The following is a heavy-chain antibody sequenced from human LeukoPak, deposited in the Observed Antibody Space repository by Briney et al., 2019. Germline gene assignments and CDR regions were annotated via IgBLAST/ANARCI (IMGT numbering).Heavy chain of an antibody. J-gene: IGHJ3*02. Sequence: ASVKVSCKASGYTFTGYYMHWVRQAPGQGLEWMGWINPNSGGTNYAQKFQGRVTMTRDTSISTAYMELSRLRSDDTAVYYCARGGTGYSSGWLRAFDIWGQGTMVTVSS. CDR2: INPNSGGT. D-gene: IGHD6-19*01. CDR3: ARGGTGYSSGWLRAFDI. V-gene: IGHV1-2*02. CDR1: GYTFTGYY.